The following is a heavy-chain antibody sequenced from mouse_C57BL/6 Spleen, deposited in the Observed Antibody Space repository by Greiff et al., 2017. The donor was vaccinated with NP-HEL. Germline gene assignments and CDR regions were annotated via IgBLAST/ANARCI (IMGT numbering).Heavy chain of an antibody. Sequence: EVQLQQSGPELVKPGASVKIPCKASGYTFTDYNMDWVKQSHGKSLEWIGDINPNNGGTIYNQKFKGKATLTVDKSSSTAYMELRSLTSEDTAVYYCARNYYGRFSYWYFDVWGTGTTVTVSS. J-gene: IGHJ1*03. CDR3: ARNYYGRFSYWYFDV. D-gene: IGHD1-1*01. V-gene: IGHV1-18*01. CDR1: GYTFTDYN. CDR2: INPNNGGT.